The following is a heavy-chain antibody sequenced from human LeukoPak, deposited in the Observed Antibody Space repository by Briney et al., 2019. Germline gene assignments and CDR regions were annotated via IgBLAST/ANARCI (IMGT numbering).Heavy chain of an antibody. CDR1: GYSFTSYW. Sequence: GEALKISCKGSGYSFTSYWIGWVRQMPGKGLEWMGIIYPGDSDTRYSPSFQGQITISADKSISTAYLQWSSLKASDTAMYYCARHYYGSRNLQRVDYWGQGTLVTVSS. CDR2: IYPGDSDT. J-gene: IGHJ4*02. CDR3: ARHYYGSRNLQRVDY. V-gene: IGHV5-51*01. D-gene: IGHD3-10*01.